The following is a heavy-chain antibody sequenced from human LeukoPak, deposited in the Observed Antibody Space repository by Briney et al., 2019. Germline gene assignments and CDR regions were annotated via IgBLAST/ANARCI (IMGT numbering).Heavy chain of an antibody. V-gene: IGHV1-18*01. J-gene: IGHJ4*02. CDR1: GYTFTSYG. CDR2: ISAYNGNT. D-gene: IGHD3-3*01. CDR3: ARDLNPAGLYYDFWSGPRVGFDY. Sequence: ASVKVSCKASGYTFTSYGISWVRQAPGQGLEWMGWISAYNGNTNYAQKLQGRVTMTTDTSTSTAYMELRSLRSDDTAVYYCARDLNPAGLYYDFWSGPRVGFDYWGQGTLVTVSS.